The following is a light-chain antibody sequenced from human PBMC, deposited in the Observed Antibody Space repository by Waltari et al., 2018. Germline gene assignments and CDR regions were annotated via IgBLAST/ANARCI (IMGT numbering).Light chain of an antibody. V-gene: IGKV4-1*01. CDR1: QSLLLSSTNKSY. J-gene: IGKJ1*01. CDR3: QQNYDALRT. Sequence: DIVLTQSPDSLAVSLGERATINCRSSQSLLLSSTNKSYLAWYQQKPGQPPRLLIYWASTRESGVPDRFSGSGYGTDFTLTISSLQAEDVAVYFCQQNYDALRTFGHGTKVEIK. CDR2: WAS.